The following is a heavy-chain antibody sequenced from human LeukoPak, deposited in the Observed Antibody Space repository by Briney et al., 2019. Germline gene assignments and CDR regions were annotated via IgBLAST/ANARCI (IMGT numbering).Heavy chain of an antibody. CDR2: INHSGST. Sequence: SETLSLTCAVYGGSFSGYYWSWIRQPPGKGLEWIGEINHSGSTNYNPSLKSRVTISVDTPKHQLSLKVSSVTAADTAVDFCAREGENTGYWGQGTRVTVSS. CDR1: GGSFSGYY. D-gene: IGHD3-16*01. J-gene: IGHJ4*02. CDR3: AREGENTGY. V-gene: IGHV4-34*01.